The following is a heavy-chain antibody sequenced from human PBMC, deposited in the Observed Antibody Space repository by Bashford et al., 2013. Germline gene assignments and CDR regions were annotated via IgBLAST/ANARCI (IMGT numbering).Heavy chain of an antibody. Sequence: ASVKVSCKASGYTFTGYFIHWVRQAPGQGLEWMGWISPNNGGTNYAQKFQGRVTMTRDTSISTAYMELSRLRSNDSAVYFCATARVLYYYAMDVWGQGTTVTVSS. CDR2: ISPNNGGT. CDR3: ATARVLYYYAMDV. V-gene: IGHV1-2*02. CDR1: GYTFTGYF. J-gene: IGHJ6*02.